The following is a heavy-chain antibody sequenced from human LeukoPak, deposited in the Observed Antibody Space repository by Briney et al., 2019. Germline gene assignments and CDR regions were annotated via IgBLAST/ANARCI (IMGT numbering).Heavy chain of an antibody. CDR2: IIPIFGTA. CDR1: GGTFSSYA. D-gene: IGHD1-1*01. J-gene: IGHJ6*04. Sequence: GSSVKVSCKASGGTFSSYAISWVRQAPGQGLEWMGGIIPIFGTANYAQKFQGRVTITAEKSTSTAYMELSSLRSEDTAVYYCASVGRGTAGLGMDVWGKGTTVTVSS. CDR3: ASVGRGTAGLGMDV. V-gene: IGHV1-69*06.